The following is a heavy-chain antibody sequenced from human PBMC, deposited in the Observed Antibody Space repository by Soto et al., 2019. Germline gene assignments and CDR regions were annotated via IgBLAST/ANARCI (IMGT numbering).Heavy chain of an antibody. CDR2: ILSSSGSI. J-gene: IGHJ6*03. Sequence: EVQLVESGGGLVRPGGSLRLSCAASGVTFSSFSFNWVRQAPGKGLEWVSFILSSSGSIYYADSVKGRFTISRDNAKNSLYLQMNSLKDEDTAVYYCARGSGEQLVRRGFYYYDMDVWGKGTTVTVSS. CDR3: ARGSGEQLVRRGFYYYDMDV. V-gene: IGHV3-21*01. D-gene: IGHD6-6*01. CDR1: GVTFSSFS.